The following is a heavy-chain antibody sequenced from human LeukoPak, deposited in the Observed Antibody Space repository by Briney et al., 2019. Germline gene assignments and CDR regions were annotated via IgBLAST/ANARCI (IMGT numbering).Heavy chain of an antibody. V-gene: IGHV3-11*01. Sequence: GGSLRLSCAASGFTFSDYYMSWIRQAPGKGLEWVSYISSSGSTIYYADSVKGRFTISRDNAKNSLYLQMNSLRAEDTAVYYCAREKGYSSGWYPHYYYGMDVWGQGTTVTVSS. J-gene: IGHJ6*02. CDR2: ISSSGSTI. CDR3: AREKGYSSGWYPHYYYGMDV. CDR1: GFTFSDYY. D-gene: IGHD6-19*01.